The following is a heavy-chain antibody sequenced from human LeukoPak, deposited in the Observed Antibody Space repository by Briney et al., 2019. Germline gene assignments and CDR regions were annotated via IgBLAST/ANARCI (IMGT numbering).Heavy chain of an antibody. CDR3: ARSLPYGTTWYGRSDF. V-gene: IGHV3-7*03. J-gene: IGHJ4*02. D-gene: IGHD6-13*01. CDR1: GFPFNAYW. CDR2: IRQDGDTK. Sequence: PGGSLRLSCAASGFPFNAYWMTWVRQAPGKGLEWVANIRQDGDTKYYVDSVKGRFTISGDNAMNSLYLQMNSLRAEDTAIYYCARSLPYGTTWYGRSDFWGQGTLVTVSS.